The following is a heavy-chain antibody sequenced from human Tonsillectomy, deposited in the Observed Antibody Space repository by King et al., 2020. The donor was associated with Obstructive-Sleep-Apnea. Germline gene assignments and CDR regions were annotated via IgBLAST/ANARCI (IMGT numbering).Heavy chain of an antibody. V-gene: IGHV4-39*07. J-gene: IGHJ4*02. CDR1: GGSISSSSYY. CDR2: IYYSGST. CDR3: AGDGWVYDILTGYYDLYYFDY. D-gene: IGHD3-9*01. Sequence: QLQESGPGLVKPSETLSLTCTVSGGSISSSSYYWGWIRQPPGKGLEWIGSIYYSGSTYYNPSLKSRVTISVDTSKNQFSLKLSSVTAAATAVYYCAGDGWVYDILTGYYDLYYFDYWGQGTLVTVSS.